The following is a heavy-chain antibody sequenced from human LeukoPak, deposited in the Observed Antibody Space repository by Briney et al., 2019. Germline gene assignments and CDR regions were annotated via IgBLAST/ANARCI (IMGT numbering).Heavy chain of an antibody. CDR1: GYTFTDYY. CDR3: ARVRDSSGYDFSWFDP. Sequence: ASVKVSCKASGYTFTDYYMHWVRQAPGQGLEWMGWINPNSRGTNYAQNFQDRVTMTRDTSISTAYMEVSRLRSDDMAVYYCARVRDSSGYDFSWFDPWGQGTLVTVSS. J-gene: IGHJ5*02. CDR2: INPNSRGT. V-gene: IGHV1-2*02. D-gene: IGHD3-22*01.